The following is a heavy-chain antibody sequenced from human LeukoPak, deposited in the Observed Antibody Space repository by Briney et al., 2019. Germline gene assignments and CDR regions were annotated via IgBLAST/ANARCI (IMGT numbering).Heavy chain of an antibody. Sequence: GESLRISCKGSGYSFTSYWISWVRQMPGKGLEWMGRIGPSDSYTNYSPSFQGHVTISADKSISTAYLQWSSLKASDTAMYYCASLTFHYYDSSGYSSRDYWGQGTLVTVSS. D-gene: IGHD3-22*01. CDR2: IGPSDSYT. V-gene: IGHV5-10-1*01. J-gene: IGHJ4*02. CDR1: GYSFTSYW. CDR3: ASLTFHYYDSSGYSSRDY.